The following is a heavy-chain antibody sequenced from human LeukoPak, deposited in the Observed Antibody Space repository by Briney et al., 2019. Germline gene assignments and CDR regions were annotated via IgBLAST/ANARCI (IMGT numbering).Heavy chain of an antibody. J-gene: IGHJ3*02. Sequence: ASVKVSCKVSGYTLTELSMHWVRQAPGQGLEWMGWINPNSGGTNYAQKFQGWVTMTRDTSISTAYMELSRLRSDDTAVYYCARDWGPEDYGDSSDHDAFDIWGQGTMVAVSS. CDR1: GYTLTELS. V-gene: IGHV1-2*04. CDR2: INPNSGGT. CDR3: ARDWGPEDYGDSSDHDAFDI. D-gene: IGHD4-17*01.